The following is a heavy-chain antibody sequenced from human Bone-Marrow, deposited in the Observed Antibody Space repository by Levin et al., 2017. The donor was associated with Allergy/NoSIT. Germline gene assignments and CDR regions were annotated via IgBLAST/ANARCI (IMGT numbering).Heavy chain of an antibody. D-gene: IGHD3-22*01. J-gene: IGHJ5*02. CDR2: IYYSGST. V-gene: IGHV4-59*01. CDR1: GGSISSYY. CDR3: ARAPLSSGLWFDP. Sequence: SQTLSLTCTVSGGSISSYYWSWNRQPPGKGLEWIGYIYYSGSTNYNPSLKSRVTISVDTSKNQFSLKLSSVTAADTAVYYCARAPLSSGLWFDPWGQGTLVTVSS.